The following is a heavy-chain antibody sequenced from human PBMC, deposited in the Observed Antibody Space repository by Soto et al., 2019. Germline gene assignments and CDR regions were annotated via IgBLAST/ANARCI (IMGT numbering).Heavy chain of an antibody. Sequence: SETLSLTCIVSGGSIDSSSYYWGWIRQPPGKGLEWIGNIYYSGSAYYNPSLKSRITISVDTSKNQFSLKLTAVTAADTAVYYCARASVVTVYNRFDPWGQGTLVTVSS. V-gene: IGHV4-39*01. CDR2: IYYSGSA. J-gene: IGHJ5*02. CDR1: GGSIDSSSYY. CDR3: ARASVVTVYNRFDP. D-gene: IGHD2-21*02.